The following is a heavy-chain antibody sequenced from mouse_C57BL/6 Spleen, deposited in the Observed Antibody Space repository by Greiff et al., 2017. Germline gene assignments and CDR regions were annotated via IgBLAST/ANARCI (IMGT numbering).Heavy chain of an antibody. D-gene: IGHD6-1*01. CDR1: GYSITSGYY. J-gene: IGHJ4*01. V-gene: IGHV3-6*01. CDR3: AREPRLHYDARDY. CDR2: ISYDGSN. Sequence: EVKLQESGPGLVKPSQSLPLTCSVTGYSITSGYYWNWIRQFPGNKLEWMGYISYDGSNNYNPSLKNRLSITRDTSKNQLLLKLNSVTTEDTATYYCAREPRLHYDARDYWGQGTSVTVSS.